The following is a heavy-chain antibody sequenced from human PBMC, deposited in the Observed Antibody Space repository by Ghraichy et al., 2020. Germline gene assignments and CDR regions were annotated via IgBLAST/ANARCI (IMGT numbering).Heavy chain of an antibody. V-gene: IGHV4-61*01. CDR3: ARDRFYGSGTYRGIDY. Sequence: SETLSLTFTVSNGSVSSGSYYWSWIRQPPGKGLEWIGNIYYSGSTNYNPSLKSRVIISVDTSKNQFSLKLSSVTTADTAVYYCARDRFYGSGTYRGIDYWGQGTLVTVSS. CDR2: IYYSGST. CDR1: NGSVSSGSYY. D-gene: IGHD3-10*01. J-gene: IGHJ4*02.